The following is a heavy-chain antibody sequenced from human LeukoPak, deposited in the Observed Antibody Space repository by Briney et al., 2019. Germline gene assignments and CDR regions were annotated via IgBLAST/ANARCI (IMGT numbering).Heavy chain of an antibody. J-gene: IGHJ4*02. CDR2: IYYSGST. V-gene: IGHV4-59*08. Sequence: SETLSLTCTVSGGSISGHYWSWIRQPPGKGLEWIGYIYYSGSTNYNPSLKSRVTISVDTSKNQFSLKLSSLTAADTAVYYCARHGSLADRAFDYWGQGTLVTVSS. CDR1: GGSISGHY. D-gene: IGHD1-1*01. CDR3: ARHGSLADRAFDY.